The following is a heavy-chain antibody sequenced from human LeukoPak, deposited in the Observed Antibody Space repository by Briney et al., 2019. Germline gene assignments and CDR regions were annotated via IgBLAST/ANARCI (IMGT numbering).Heavy chain of an antibody. CDR2: MSPNSGDT. V-gene: IGHV1-8*01. CDR3: ARGPPNWGYDY. Sequence: ASVKVSCKASGYTFTSYDFNWVRQDTGQRPEWMGWMSPNSGDTGYAQKFQDRVTMTRNTSISTAYMELSSLRSDDTAVYYCARGPPNWGYDYWGPGTLVTVSS. D-gene: IGHD7-27*01. J-gene: IGHJ4*02. CDR1: GYTFTSYD.